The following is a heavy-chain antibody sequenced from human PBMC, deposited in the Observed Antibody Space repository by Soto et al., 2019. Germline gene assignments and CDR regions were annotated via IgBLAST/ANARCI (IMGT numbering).Heavy chain of an antibody. CDR2: IGGSSHYT. V-gene: IGHV3-23*01. CDR3: ATSGGSH. D-gene: IGHD3-16*01. CDR1: GFTFSNSD. J-gene: IGHJ4*02. Sequence: EVQLLESGGDLVQPGGSLKLSCAGSGFTFSNSDLAWVRQAPGKGLEWVSTIGGSSHYTNYADSVRGRFTVSRDNSKNTLYLQVNSLRAEDTAVYYCATSGGSHWGQGTPVTVSS.